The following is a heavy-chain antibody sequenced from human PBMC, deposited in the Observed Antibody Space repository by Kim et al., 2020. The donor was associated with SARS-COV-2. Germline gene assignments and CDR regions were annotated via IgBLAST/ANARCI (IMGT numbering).Heavy chain of an antibody. CDR2: IKQDGSEK. D-gene: IGHD6-13*01. CDR1: GFTFSSHW. J-gene: IGHJ4*02. Sequence: GGSLRLSCAASGFTFSSHWMHWVRQAPGKGLEWVANIKQDGSEKYYVDSVKGRFTISRDNAKNSLYLQMNSLRAEDTAVYYCARLASSSWYFDYWGQGT. V-gene: IGHV3-7*01. CDR3: ARLASSSWYFDY.